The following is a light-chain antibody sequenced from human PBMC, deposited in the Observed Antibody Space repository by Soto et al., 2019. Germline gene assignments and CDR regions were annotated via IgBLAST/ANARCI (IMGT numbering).Light chain of an antibody. Sequence: QSAPTQPPSASGSPGQSVTISCTGTSSDVGGYNYVSWFQQHPGKAPKLIIHEVNQRPSGVPDRFSGSKSGNTASLTVSGLQAEDEGTYYCSSYGGYNNVVFGTGTKLTVL. CDR3: SSYGGYNNVV. CDR1: SSDVGGYNY. J-gene: IGLJ1*01. CDR2: EVN. V-gene: IGLV2-8*01.